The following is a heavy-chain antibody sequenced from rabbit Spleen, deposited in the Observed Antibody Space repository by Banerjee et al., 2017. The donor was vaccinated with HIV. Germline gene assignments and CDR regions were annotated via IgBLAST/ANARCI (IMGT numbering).Heavy chain of an antibody. D-gene: IGHD3-1*01. CDR2: IDPIFGST. V-gene: IGHV1S47*01. CDR1: GFDFSSYG. Sequence: QEQLVETGGGLVQPGGSLTLSCKASGFDFSSYGMSWVRQAPGKGLEWIGYIDPIFGSTYYASWVNGRFSISRENTQNTVSLQMNSLTAADTATYFCVRDTWAFNLWGPGTLVTVS. CDR3: VRDTWAFNL. J-gene: IGHJ4*01.